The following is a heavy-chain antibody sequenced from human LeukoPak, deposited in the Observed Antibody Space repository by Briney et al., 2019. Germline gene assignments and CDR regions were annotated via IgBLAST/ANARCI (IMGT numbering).Heavy chain of an antibody. J-gene: IGHJ4*02. CDR2: IIPIFGTA. D-gene: IGHD3-10*01. CDR3: ASLFLGSNYYFDY. Sequence: ASVKVSCKASGGTFSSYAISWVRQAPGQGLEWMGRIIPIFGTANYAQKFQGRVTITTDESTSTAYMELSSLRSEDTAVYYCASLFLGSNYYFDYWGQGTLVTVSS. CDR1: GGTFSSYA. V-gene: IGHV1-69*05.